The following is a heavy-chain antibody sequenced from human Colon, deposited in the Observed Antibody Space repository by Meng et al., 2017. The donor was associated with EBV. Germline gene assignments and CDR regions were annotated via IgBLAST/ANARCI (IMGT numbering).Heavy chain of an antibody. CDR3: ASFDHIPRRNYFDY. V-gene: IGHV4-30-4*01. CDR2: IHHSGSA. J-gene: IGHJ4*02. Sequence: VALQESGPGVVDPSTTLSLTCTVSGGSMSSGNYYWSWIRQPPGKGLEWIGYIHHSGSAYYNPSLKSRVSISVDTSKNQFSLNLNSMTAADTAVYYCASFDHIPRRNYFDYWGQGTLVTVSS. D-gene: IGHD2-21*01. CDR1: GGSMSSGNYY.